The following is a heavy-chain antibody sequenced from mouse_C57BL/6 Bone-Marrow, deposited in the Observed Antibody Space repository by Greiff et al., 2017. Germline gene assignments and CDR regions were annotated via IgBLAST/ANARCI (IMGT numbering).Heavy chain of an antibody. CDR2: IWRGGST. CDR3: AILYYDYPWFAY. V-gene: IGHV2-5*01. J-gene: IGHJ3*01. CDR1: GFSLTSYG. D-gene: IGHD2-4*01. Sequence: VKLQESGPGLVQPSQSLSITCTVSGFSLTSYGVHWVRQSPGKGLEWLGVIWRGGSTDYNAAFMSRLSITKDNSKSQVFFKMNSLQADDTAIYYCAILYYDYPWFAYWGQGTLVTVSA.